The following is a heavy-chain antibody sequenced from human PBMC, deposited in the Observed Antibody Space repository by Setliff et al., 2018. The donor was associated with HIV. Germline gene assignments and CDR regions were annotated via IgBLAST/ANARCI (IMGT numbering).Heavy chain of an antibody. D-gene: IGHD1-26*01. J-gene: IGHJ4*02. CDR2: IAYTGNG. V-gene: IGHV4-39*07. CDR1: GGSISSRNLY. CDR3: AREVRWELPQGFDH. Sequence: KPSETLSLTCTVSGGSISSRNLYWGWIRQPPGKGLEWIGSIAYTGNGYYNSSLKSRVTISVDTSRNECSLKLTSVTAADTAVYYCAREVRWELPQGFDHWGQGSQVTVSS.